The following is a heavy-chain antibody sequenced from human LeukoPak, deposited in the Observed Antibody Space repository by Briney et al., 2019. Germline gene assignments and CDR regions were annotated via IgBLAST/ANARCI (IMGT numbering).Heavy chain of an antibody. J-gene: IGHJ4*02. CDR2: IYHSGST. Sequence: PSETLSLTCSVSGYSISSGYYWGWIRQPPGKGLEWIGSIYHSGSTYYNPSLKSRVTISVDTSKNQFSLKLSSVTPEDTAVYYCARGIAAQIDSWGQGTLVTVSS. D-gene: IGHD6-6*01. CDR3: ARGIAAQIDS. V-gene: IGHV4-38-2*02. CDR1: GYSISSGYY.